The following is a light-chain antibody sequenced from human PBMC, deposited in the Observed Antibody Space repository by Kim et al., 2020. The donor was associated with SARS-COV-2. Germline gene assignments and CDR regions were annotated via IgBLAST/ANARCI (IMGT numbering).Light chain of an antibody. CDR3: HSRDSSGNHLV. CDR2: GKN. J-gene: IGLJ3*02. CDR1: SLRIYY. Sequence: ALGQTVRITCQGDSLRIYYASWYQQKPGQAPVLVIYGKNNRPSGIPDRLSGSSSGNTASLTITGAQAEDEADYYCHSRDSSGNHLVFGGGSKLTVL. V-gene: IGLV3-19*01.